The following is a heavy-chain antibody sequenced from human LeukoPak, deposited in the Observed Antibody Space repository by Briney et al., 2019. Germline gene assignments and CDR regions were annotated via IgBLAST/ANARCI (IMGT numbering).Heavy chain of an antibody. Sequence: SETLSLTCAVYGGSFSGYYWSWIRQPPGKGLEWIGEINHSGSTNYNPSLKSRVTISVDTSKNQFSLRLSSVTAADTAVYYCAKDGGPLWFGELSAQTFDYWGQGTLVTVSS. V-gene: IGHV4-34*01. CDR2: INHSGST. CDR3: AKDGGPLWFGELSAQTFDY. D-gene: IGHD3-10*01. CDR1: GGSFSGYY. J-gene: IGHJ4*02.